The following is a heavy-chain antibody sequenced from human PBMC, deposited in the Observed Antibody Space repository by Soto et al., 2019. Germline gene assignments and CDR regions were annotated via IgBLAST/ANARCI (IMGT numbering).Heavy chain of an antibody. Sequence: PGEPLKSSWKGSGYSLAGYWITWVRQKPGKGLEWMGRIDPSDSQTYYSPSFRGHVTISVTKSITTVFLQWSSLRASDTAMYYCARQIYDSDTGPNFQYYFDSWGQGTPVTVSS. CDR1: GYSLAGYW. J-gene: IGHJ4*02. V-gene: IGHV5-10-1*01. D-gene: IGHD3-22*01. CDR3: ARQIYDSDTGPNFQYYFDS. CDR2: IDPSDSQT.